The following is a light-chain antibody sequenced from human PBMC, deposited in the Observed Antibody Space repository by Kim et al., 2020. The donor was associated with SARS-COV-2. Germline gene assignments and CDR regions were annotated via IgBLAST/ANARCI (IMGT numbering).Light chain of an antibody. Sequence: SASLGDRVTITCRASQSISSWLAWYQHKPGKAPALLIYDASSFESGVPSRFSGSGSGTEFTLTISSLQPDDFATYYCQQYSRSPTFGQGTKVDIK. CDR3: QQYSRSPT. J-gene: IGKJ1*01. CDR1: QSISSW. V-gene: IGKV1-5*01. CDR2: DAS.